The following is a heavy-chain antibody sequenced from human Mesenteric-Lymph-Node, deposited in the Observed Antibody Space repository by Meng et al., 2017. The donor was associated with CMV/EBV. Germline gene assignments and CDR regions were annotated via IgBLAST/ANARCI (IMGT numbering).Heavy chain of an antibody. CDR3: ARVPAASFDY. J-gene: IGHJ4*02. Sequence: LSCEASGFTFSSYSMNWVRQAPGKGLEWVSSISSSSSYIYYADSVKGRFTISRDNAKNSLYLQMNSLRAEDTAVYYCARVPAASFDYWGQGTLVTVSS. V-gene: IGHV3-21*01. CDR2: ISSSSSYI. CDR1: GFTFSSYS. D-gene: IGHD2-2*01.